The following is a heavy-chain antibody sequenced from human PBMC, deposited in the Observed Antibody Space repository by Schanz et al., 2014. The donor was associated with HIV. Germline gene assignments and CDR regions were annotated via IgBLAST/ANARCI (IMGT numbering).Heavy chain of an antibody. J-gene: IGHJ4*02. CDR3: ARGAAEMATMTPWRY. Sequence: QVQLVQSGDEVKKPGASVKVSCKASGYTFSTYGISWVRQAPGQGLEWMGWINAYNGNTHYAQKFQGRVTMTTDTSTSTAYMELRSLRSDDTAVYYCARGAAEMATMTPWRYWGQGTLVTVSS. D-gene: IGHD5-12*01. V-gene: IGHV1-18*01. CDR1: GYTFSTYG. CDR2: INAYNGNT.